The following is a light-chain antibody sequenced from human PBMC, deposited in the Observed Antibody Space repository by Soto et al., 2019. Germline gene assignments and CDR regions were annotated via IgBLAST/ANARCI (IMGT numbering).Light chain of an antibody. Sequence: DIVMTQTPISLSVTPGQPTSISCKSSQSLLHSDGKTYLSWYLQKPGQPPQLLISEVSNRFSGVPDRFSGSGSGTDFPLKISRVEADDVGVYYCMQSLELPRTFGQGTKVEIK. CDR1: QSLLHSDGKTY. CDR3: MQSLELPRT. J-gene: IGKJ1*01. CDR2: EVS. V-gene: IGKV2D-29*01.